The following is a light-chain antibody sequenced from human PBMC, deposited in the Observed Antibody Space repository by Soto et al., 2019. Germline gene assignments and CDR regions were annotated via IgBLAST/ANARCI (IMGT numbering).Light chain of an antibody. Sequence: QSALTQPRSVSGSPGQSVTISCTGTSSDVGGYNYVSWYQQHPGKAPKPMIYDVNKRPSGVPDRFSGSKSGNTASLTISGLQAEDEADYYCSSYAGSYTYVFGTGTKVTVL. CDR2: DVN. CDR1: SSDVGGYNY. J-gene: IGLJ1*01. V-gene: IGLV2-11*01. CDR3: SSYAGSYTYV.